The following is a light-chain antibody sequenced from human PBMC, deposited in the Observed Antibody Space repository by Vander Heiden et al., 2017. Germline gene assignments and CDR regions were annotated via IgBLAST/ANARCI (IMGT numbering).Light chain of an antibody. CDR2: EVS. V-gene: IGLV2-8*01. Sequence: QSALTQPPSASGSPGQSVTISCTGTSSDVGGYNYVSWYQQHPGKAPKVVIYEVSQRPSGVPDRFSGSKSANTASLTVSGLQAEDEADYYCGSFAGFNNYVFGTGTKVTVL. CDR3: GSFAGFNNYV. CDR1: SSDVGGYNY. J-gene: IGLJ1*01.